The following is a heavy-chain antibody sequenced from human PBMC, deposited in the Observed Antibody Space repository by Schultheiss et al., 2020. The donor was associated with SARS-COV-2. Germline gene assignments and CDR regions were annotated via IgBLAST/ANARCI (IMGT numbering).Heavy chain of an antibody. CDR3: AGAAPIERWLGY. J-gene: IGHJ4*02. V-gene: IGHV3-52*01. Sequence: WGSLRLSCAASGFTFSSYAMSWVRQAPGKGLEWVADIKCDGSEKYYVDSVKGRLTISRDNAKNSLYLQVNSLRAEDMTVYYCAGAAPIERWLGYWGQGTLVTVSS. CDR1: GFTFSSYA. D-gene: IGHD3-10*01. CDR2: IKCDGSEK.